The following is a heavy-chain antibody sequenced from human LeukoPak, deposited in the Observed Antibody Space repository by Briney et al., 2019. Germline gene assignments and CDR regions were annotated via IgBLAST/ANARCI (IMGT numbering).Heavy chain of an antibody. CDR1: GGTFSSYA. J-gene: IGHJ4*02. D-gene: IGHD3-22*01. CDR2: IIPIIDTT. CDR3: RGDSSARGNYFDH. V-gene: IGHV1-69*13. Sequence: SVKVSCKASGGTFSSYAISWVRQAPGQGLEWMGGIIPIIDTTNYAQKFQGRVTITADESTSTAYMELSSLRSEDTAVYYCRGDSSARGNYFDHWGQGTLVTVSS.